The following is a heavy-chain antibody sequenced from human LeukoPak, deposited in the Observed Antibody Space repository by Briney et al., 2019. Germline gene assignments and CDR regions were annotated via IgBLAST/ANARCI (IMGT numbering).Heavy chain of an antibody. D-gene: IGHD3-10*01. CDR3: VKEVVRDYFDY. CDR1: GYTFTGYY. CDR2: ISPNSGAT. Sequence: ASVKVSCKASGYTFTGYYMHWVRQAPGQGLEWMGWISPNSGATNYAQKFQGRVTMTRDTSTSTVYMELSSLRSEDTAVYYCVKEVVRDYFDYWGQGTLVTVSS. J-gene: IGHJ4*02. V-gene: IGHV1-2*02.